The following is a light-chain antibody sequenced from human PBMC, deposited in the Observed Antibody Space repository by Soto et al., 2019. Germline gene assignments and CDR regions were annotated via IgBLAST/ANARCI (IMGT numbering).Light chain of an antibody. CDR3: QQSYSIPLT. J-gene: IGKJ4*01. Sequence: DIQMTQSPTSLSASVGDRVTITCRASQSIRNYLNWYQQKPGKAPKLLIFDASNLQSGVPSRFSGSGSGTDFTLTISSLQREDFATFYCQQSYSIPLTFGGRTKVDIK. V-gene: IGKV1-39*01. CDR2: DAS. CDR1: QSIRNY.